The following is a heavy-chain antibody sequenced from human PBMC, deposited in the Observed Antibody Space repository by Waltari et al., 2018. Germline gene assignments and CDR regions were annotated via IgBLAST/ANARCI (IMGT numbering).Heavy chain of an antibody. V-gene: IGHV4-59*01. Sequence: SWVRQPPGKGLEWIGYIAYNGNTRYNPSLKSRASISVDTSKKQFSLRLGSVTAADTAIYYCARSYDFWSGYPLDHSGQGNLVTVSS. J-gene: IGHJ4*02. CDR2: IAYNGNT. D-gene: IGHD3-3*01. CDR3: ARSYDFWSGYPLDH.